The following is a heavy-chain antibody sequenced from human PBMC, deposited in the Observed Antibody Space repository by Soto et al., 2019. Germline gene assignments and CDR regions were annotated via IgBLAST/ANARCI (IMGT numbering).Heavy chain of an antibody. V-gene: IGHV1-3*05. CDR3: ARSSGYYLIDDY. J-gene: IGHJ4*02. CDR2: INAGNGNT. CDR1: GYTFTSYA. Sequence: QVQLVQYGAEEKKPGASVKVSCKASGYTFTSYAMHWVRQAPGQRLAWMGWINAGNGNTKYSQKFPSRVTITRDTSTSTAYMELSSLRSEDTAVYYCARSSGYYLIDDYWGQGTLVTVSS. D-gene: IGHD3-22*01.